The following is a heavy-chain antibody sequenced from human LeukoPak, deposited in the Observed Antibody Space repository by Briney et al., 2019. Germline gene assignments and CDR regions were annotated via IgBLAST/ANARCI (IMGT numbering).Heavy chain of an antibody. D-gene: IGHD1-26*01. Sequence: GGSLRLSCAASGFTFSNYAMSWVRQAPGKGLEWVSAISGSGGSTYYADSVKGRFTISRDNSKNTLYLQMNRLRAEDTAVYYCEKGALVGATLDYFDYWGQGTLVTVSS. J-gene: IGHJ4*02. CDR1: GFTFSNYA. CDR3: EKGALVGATLDYFDY. CDR2: ISGSGGST. V-gene: IGHV3-23*01.